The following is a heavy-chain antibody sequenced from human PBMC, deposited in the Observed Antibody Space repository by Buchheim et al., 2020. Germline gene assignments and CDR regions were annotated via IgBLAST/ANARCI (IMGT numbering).Heavy chain of an antibody. V-gene: IGHV4-34*01. D-gene: IGHD3-10*01. Sequence: QVQLQQWGAGLLKPSETLSLTCAVYGGSFSGYYWSWIRQPPGKGLEWIGETNHSGSTNYNPSLKSRVTISVDTSKNQFSLKLSSVTAADTAVYYCAILRITMVRGVIRRPGMDVWGQGTT. CDR1: GGSFSGYY. J-gene: IGHJ6*02. CDR2: TNHSGST. CDR3: AILRITMVRGVIRRPGMDV.